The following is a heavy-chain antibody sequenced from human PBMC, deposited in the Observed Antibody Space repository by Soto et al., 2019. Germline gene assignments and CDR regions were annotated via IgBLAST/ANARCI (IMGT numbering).Heavy chain of an antibody. CDR3: AHIPKYYQYDWFDT. CDR1: GFSLTTRGVG. D-gene: IGHD3-16*01. CDR2: IYWDDDK. V-gene: IGHV2-5*02. J-gene: IGHJ5*02. Sequence: QITLKESGLTLVKPTQTLTLTFTFSGFSLTTRGVGVGWIRHPPGKALECLALIYWDDDKRYSPSLQSRLSITKDTTKNQVVLTMTNVDPVDTATYYCAHIPKYYQYDWFDTWGQGTLVSVSS.